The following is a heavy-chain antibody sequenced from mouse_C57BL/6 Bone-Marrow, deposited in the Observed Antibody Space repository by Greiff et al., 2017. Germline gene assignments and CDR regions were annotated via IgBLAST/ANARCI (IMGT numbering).Heavy chain of an antibody. CDR3: ARFGYSWYFDV. CDR1: GYTFTSYW. CDR2: IHPNSGST. D-gene: IGHD2-3*01. J-gene: IGHJ1*03. Sequence: QVQLQQPGAELVKPGASVKLSCKASGYTFTSYWMHWVKQRPGQGLEWIGMIHPNSGSTNYNEKFKSKATLTVDKSSSTAYMQLSSLTSEASAVYYCARFGYSWYFDVWGTGTTVTVSS. V-gene: IGHV1-64*01.